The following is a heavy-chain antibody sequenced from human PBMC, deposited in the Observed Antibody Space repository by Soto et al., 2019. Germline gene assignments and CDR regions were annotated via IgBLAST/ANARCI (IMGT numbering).Heavy chain of an antibody. J-gene: IGHJ4*02. V-gene: IGHV3-30*18. CDR3: AKGLALMADH. Sequence: VGSLRLSGTDSGFSFNTYVMDWVRQAPGKGLEWVARILYDGSKEYYADPVKGRFTISRDNSKNTLYLQMDRLRVEDTAVYFCAKGLALMADHWGQGTPVTVSS. CDR2: ILYDGSKE. CDR1: GFSFNTYV. D-gene: IGHD2-21*01.